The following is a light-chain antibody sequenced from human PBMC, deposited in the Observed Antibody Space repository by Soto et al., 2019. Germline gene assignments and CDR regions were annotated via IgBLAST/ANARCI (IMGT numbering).Light chain of an antibody. CDR1: QSVSSY. J-gene: IGKJ2*01. Sequence: EVVLTQSPATLSLSPGERATLSCRASQSVSSYLAWYQQRPGQAPRLLIYDASNRATGIPARFSGSGSGTDFTLIISSLEPEDFAVYYCQHRSNWPPYTFGQGTKLVI. V-gene: IGKV3-11*01. CDR3: QHRSNWPPYT. CDR2: DAS.